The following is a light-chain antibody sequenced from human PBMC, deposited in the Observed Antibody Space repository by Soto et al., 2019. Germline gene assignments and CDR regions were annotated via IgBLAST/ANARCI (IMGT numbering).Light chain of an antibody. CDR2: DAS. J-gene: IGKJ3*01. CDR1: QGVSSY. Sequence: WARAHDSGSLSLGRAACRERGASQGVSSYLAWYQQKPGQAPRLLIYDASYRAPGIPARVSGRGSAADSALPLSSLAAQESAVSYCQQRGTPPATFAPGTKVDIK. V-gene: IGKV3D-11*01. CDR3: QQRGTPPAT.